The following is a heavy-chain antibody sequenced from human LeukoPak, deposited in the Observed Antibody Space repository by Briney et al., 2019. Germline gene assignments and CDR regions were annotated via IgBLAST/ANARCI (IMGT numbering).Heavy chain of an antibody. CDR1: GFTFSSYA. Sequence: PGGSLRLSCAASGFTFSSYAMHWVRQAPGKGLEWVAVIWYDGSNKYYADSVKGRFTISRDNSKNTLYLQMNSLRAEDTAVYYCAREGNYYDSSGYYPSLYYFDYWGQGTLVTVSS. V-gene: IGHV3-33*08. J-gene: IGHJ4*02. CDR2: IWYDGSNK. D-gene: IGHD3-22*01. CDR3: AREGNYYDSSGYYPSLYYFDY.